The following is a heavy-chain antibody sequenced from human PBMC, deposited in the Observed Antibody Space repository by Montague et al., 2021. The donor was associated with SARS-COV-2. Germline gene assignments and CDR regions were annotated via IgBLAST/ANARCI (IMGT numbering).Heavy chain of an antibody. V-gene: IGHV4-34*01. Sequence: SETLSLTCAVYGGSFSGYYWSWIRQPPGKGLEWIGEINHSGSTNYNPSLKSRVTISVDTSKNQVSLKLNSVTAADTAVYYCARHLRVTTVTSHMYHYAMDVWGQRTTVTVSS. J-gene: IGHJ6*02. CDR1: GGSFSGYY. CDR2: INHSGST. D-gene: IGHD4-11*01. CDR3: ARHLRVTTVTSHMYHYAMDV.